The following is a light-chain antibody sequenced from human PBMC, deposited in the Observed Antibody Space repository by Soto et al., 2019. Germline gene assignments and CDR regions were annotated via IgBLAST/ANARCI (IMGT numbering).Light chain of an antibody. CDR3: LQHTSYPWT. Sequence: DIHRIQSPSPLSGSVGDRVTITCRASQTFSSWLAWYQQKPGKAPKLLIYKASTLKSGVPSRFSGSGSGTEFTLTISSLQHEEFATYYCLQHTSYPWTFGPGTKVDI. J-gene: IGKJ1*01. CDR1: QTFSSW. CDR2: KAS. V-gene: IGKV1-5*03.